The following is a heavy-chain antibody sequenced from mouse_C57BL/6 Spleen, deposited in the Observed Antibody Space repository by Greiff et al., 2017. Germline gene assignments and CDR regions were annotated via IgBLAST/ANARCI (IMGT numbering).Heavy chain of an antibody. Sequence: VQLQQSGAELVRPGASVKLSCTASGFNIKDDYMHWVKQRPEQGLEWIGWIDPDNGDTEYASKFQGKATIPAATSSNTAYLQLSSLTSEDTAVYSCTSSITQVVARWYFDVGGTGTTLTVSS. CDR3: TSSITQVVARWYFDV. V-gene: IGHV14-4*01. J-gene: IGHJ1*03. CDR1: GFNIKDDY. CDR2: IDPDNGDT. D-gene: IGHD1-1*01.